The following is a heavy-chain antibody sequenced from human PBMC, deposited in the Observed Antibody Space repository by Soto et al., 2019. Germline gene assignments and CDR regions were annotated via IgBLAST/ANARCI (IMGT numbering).Heavy chain of an antibody. D-gene: IGHD5-18*01. CDR2: ISYDGSNK. V-gene: IGHV3-30*18. Sequence: GGSLRLSCAASGFTFSSYGMHWVRQAPGKGLEWVAVISYDGSNKYYADSVKGRFTISRDNSKNTLYLQMNSLRAEDTAVYYCAKDQDTAMVTDYYYGMDVWGQGTTVTVSS. J-gene: IGHJ6*02. CDR3: AKDQDTAMVTDYYYGMDV. CDR1: GFTFSSYG.